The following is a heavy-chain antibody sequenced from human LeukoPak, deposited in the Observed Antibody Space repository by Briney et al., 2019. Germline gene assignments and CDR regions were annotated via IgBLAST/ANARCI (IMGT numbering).Heavy chain of an antibody. D-gene: IGHD6-19*01. CDR2: ISWNSGTI. V-gene: IGHV3-9*01. Sequence: PGGSLRLSCAGSGFIFNNYAMHWVRQPPGKGLEWVSGISWNSGTIDYADSVRGRFTISRDNAKNSLYLQMDSLRVEDTAFYYCAKDNRRHYTSGPYPDSLHWGQGALVTVSS. CDR3: AKDNRRHYTSGPYPDSLH. CDR1: GFIFNNYA. J-gene: IGHJ4*02.